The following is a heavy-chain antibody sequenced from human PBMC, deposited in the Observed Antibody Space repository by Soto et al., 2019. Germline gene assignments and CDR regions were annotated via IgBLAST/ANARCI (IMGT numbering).Heavy chain of an antibody. CDR3: AHMGGYCSGGSCYGSKYYFDY. J-gene: IGHJ4*02. CDR2: IYWDDDK. D-gene: IGHD2-15*01. CDR1: GFSLSTSGVG. Sequence: QITLKESGPTLVKPTQTLTLTCTFSGFSLSTSGVGVVWIRQPPGKALEWLALIYWDDDKRYSPSLKSRLTITKDTSKNQVVLTMTNMDPVDTATYYCAHMGGYCSGGSCYGSKYYFDYWGQGTLVTVSS. V-gene: IGHV2-5*02.